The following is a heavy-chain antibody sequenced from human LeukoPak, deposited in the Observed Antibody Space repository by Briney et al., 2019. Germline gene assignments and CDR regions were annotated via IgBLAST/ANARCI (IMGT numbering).Heavy chain of an antibody. CDR3: ARVASRDGYNFDY. Sequence: SETLSLTCTVSGGSIGSSSYYWGWIRQPPGKGLEWIGSIYYSGSTYYNPSLKSRVTISVDTSKNQFSLKLSSVTAADTAVYYCARVASRDGYNFDYWGQGTLVTVSS. J-gene: IGHJ4*02. CDR1: GGSIGSSSYY. D-gene: IGHD5-24*01. V-gene: IGHV4-39*07. CDR2: IYYSGST.